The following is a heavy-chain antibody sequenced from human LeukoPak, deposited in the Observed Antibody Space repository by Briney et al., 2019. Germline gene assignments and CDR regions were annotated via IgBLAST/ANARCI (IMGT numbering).Heavy chain of an antibody. CDR1: GGSISSGGYY. CDR3: ARGDNDILTGPTVFDY. Sequence: PSETLSLTCTVSGGSISSGGYYWSWIRQHPGKGLEWIGYIYYSGSTYYNPSLKSRVTISVDTSKNQFSLKLSSVTAADTAVYYCARGDNDILTGPTVFDYWGQGTLVTVSS. V-gene: IGHV4-31*03. CDR2: IYYSGST. D-gene: IGHD3-9*01. J-gene: IGHJ4*02.